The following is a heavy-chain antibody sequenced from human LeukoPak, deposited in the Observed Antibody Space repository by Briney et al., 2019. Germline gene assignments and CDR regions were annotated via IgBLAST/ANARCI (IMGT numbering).Heavy chain of an antibody. D-gene: IGHD3-22*01. CDR1: GGSISSGGYS. Sequence: SETLSLTCAVSGGSISSGGYSWSWIRQPPGKGLEWIGYIYHSGSTYYNPSLKSRVTISVDRSKNQFSLKLSSVTAADTAVYYCARVNYYDSSGYLLDYFDYWGQGTLVTVSS. V-gene: IGHV4-30-2*01. CDR3: ARVNYYDSSGYLLDYFDY. J-gene: IGHJ4*02. CDR2: IYHSGST.